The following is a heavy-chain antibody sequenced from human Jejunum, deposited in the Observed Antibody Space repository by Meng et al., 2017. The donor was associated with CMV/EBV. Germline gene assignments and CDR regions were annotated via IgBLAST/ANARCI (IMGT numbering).Heavy chain of an antibody. CDR1: GFNFKDYW. CDR2: IRYDGGER. Sequence: SLRLSCAASGFNFKDYWMDWVHQAPGRGLEWVANIRYDGGERYYVNSVEGRFFIYRDNARNTLYLQMNSLRGDDSAIYYCTRALDYWGQGTPVTVSS. J-gene: IGHJ4*02. CDR3: TRALDY. V-gene: IGHV3-7*04.